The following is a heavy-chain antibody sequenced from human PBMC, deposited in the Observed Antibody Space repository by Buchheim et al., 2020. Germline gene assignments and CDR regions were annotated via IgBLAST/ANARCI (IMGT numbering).Heavy chain of an antibody. CDR1: GGSISSYY. D-gene: IGHD6-6*01. J-gene: IGHJ5*02. V-gene: IGHV4-59*01. CDR2: IYYSGST. Sequence: QVQLQESGPGLVKPSETLSLTCTVSGGSISSYYWSWIRQPPGKGLEWIGYIYYSGSTNYNPSLKSRVTISVDTSKNQFSLKLSAVTAADTAVYCCAGLYSSSSEGDWFDPWGQGTL. CDR3: AGLYSSSSEGDWFDP.